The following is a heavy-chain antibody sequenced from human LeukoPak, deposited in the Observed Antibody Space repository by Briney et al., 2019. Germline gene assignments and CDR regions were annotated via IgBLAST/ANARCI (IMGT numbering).Heavy chain of an antibody. CDR1: GGSISSYF. V-gene: IGHV4-4*07. Sequence: SETLSLTCTVSGGSISSYFWSWMRQPAGKGREWIGRIYDSGTTTYNPSLRSRVTMSVDTSKNQLYLNLRYVTAADTAVYYCARKDGDYWGQGTLVTVSS. CDR2: IYDSGTT. CDR3: ARKDGDY. J-gene: IGHJ4*02.